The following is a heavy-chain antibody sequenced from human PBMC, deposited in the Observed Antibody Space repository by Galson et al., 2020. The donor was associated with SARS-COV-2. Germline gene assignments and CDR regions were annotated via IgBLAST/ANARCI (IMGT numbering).Heavy chain of an antibody. CDR2: LTGSGTTA. CDR3: AKLLGTPDYDLWRGHRGAFDT. Sequence: GGSMRLSCAASGFTFSSFAMSWVRQAQGKGLEWVSSLTGSGTTAYYADSVKGRFTLTRDNSENTLYLQMTSLRAEDTPVSYCAKLLGTPDYDLWRGHRGAFDTWSHGTVVTVS. CDR1: GFTFSSFA. D-gene: IGHD3-3*01. J-gene: IGHJ3*02. V-gene: IGHV3-23*01.